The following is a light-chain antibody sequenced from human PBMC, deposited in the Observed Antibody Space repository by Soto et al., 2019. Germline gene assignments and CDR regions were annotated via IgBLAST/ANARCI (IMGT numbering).Light chain of an antibody. V-gene: IGKV1-5*03. CDR2: KAS. J-gene: IGKJ1*01. CDR3: QQYNTQ. CDR1: QIISNW. Sequence: DIQMTQSPSTLSASVGDRVTITCRASQIISNWLAWYQQKPGKAPKLLIYKASSLQSGVPSRFSGSGSGTEFTLTISSLQPDDFATYYCQQYNTQFGQGTKVDIK.